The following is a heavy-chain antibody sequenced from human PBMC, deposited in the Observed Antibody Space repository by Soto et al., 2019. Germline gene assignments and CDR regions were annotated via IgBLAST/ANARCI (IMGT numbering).Heavy chain of an antibody. V-gene: IGHV3-30-3*01. CDR2: ISYDGSNK. Sequence: QVQLVESGGGVFQPGRSLRPSCEASGFTFSSYAMHWVRQAPGKGLEWVSVISYDGSNKYYADSVKGRFTISRDNSKNTLYLQMNSLRAEDTAVYYCARDRLRYNWNDFPYYYYGMDVWGQGTTVTVSS. CDR1: GFTFSSYA. CDR3: ARDRLRYNWNDFPYYYYGMDV. J-gene: IGHJ6*02. D-gene: IGHD1-1*01.